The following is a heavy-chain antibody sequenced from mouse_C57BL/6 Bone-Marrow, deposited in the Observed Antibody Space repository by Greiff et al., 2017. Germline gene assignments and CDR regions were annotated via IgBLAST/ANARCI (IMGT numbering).Heavy chain of an antibody. D-gene: IGHD1-1*01. Sequence: VQLQQSGTVLARPGASVKMSCKTSGYTFTSYWMHWVKQRPGQGLEWIGAIYPGNSDTSYNQKFKGKAKLTAVTSASTAYMELSSLTNEDSAVYYCTRSDYYGSSYTFDYWGQGTTLTVSS. CDR3: TRSDYYGSSYTFDY. CDR1: GYTFTSYW. J-gene: IGHJ2*01. CDR2: IYPGNSDT. V-gene: IGHV1-5*01.